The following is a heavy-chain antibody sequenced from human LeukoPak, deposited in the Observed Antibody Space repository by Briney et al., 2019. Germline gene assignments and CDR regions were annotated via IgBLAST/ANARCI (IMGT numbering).Heavy chain of an antibody. J-gene: IGHJ4*02. CDR3: ARASSAGTTSTLDY. D-gene: IGHD1-7*01. V-gene: IGHV1-69*04. CDR2: IIPILGIA. Sequence: SVKVSCKASGGTFSSYAISWVRQAPGQGLEWMGRIIPILGIANYAQKLQGRVTITADKSTTTAYMELSSLRSEDTAVYYCARASSAGTTSTLDYWGQGTLVTVSS. CDR1: GGTFSSYA.